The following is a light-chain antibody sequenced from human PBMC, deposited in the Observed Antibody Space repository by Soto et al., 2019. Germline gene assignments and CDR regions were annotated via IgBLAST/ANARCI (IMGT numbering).Light chain of an antibody. Sequence: DIVLTQSPVTLSLSPGERATLSRGASQSVSSTYLAWYQQKPGQAPRLLIYGASNRATGIPDRFSGSGSGTDFSLTISRLGPEDFAVYYCHQYASSPWTFGQGTKVDI. CDR3: HQYASSPWT. J-gene: IGKJ1*01. V-gene: IGKV3-20*01. CDR1: QSVSSTY. CDR2: GAS.